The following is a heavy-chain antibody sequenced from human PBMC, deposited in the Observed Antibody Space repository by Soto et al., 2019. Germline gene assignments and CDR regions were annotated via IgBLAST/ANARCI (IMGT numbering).Heavy chain of an antibody. J-gene: IGHJ4*02. Sequence: SETLSLTCLVSGYSISSGNYWGWIRQPPGKGLEWIGRIYQSGSTYYNPSLRSRVTISVDTSKNQFSLKLSSVTAADTAVYYCACVLGAHVYYCDCCGQGTLVTVSS. CDR3: ACVLGAHVYYCDC. V-gene: IGHV4-38-2*01. CDR2: IYQSGST. D-gene: IGHD1-26*01. CDR1: GYSISSGNY.